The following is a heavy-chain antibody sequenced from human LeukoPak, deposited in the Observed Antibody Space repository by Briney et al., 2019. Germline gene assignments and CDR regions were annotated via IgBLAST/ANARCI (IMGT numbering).Heavy chain of an antibody. CDR2: ISYDGSNK. V-gene: IGHV3-30-3*02. CDR3: AKPGNWGPIDY. J-gene: IGHJ4*02. CDR1: GFTFSSYA. D-gene: IGHD7-27*01. Sequence: SGRSLRLSCAASGFTFSSYAMHWVRQAPGKGLEWVAVISYDGSNKYYADSVKGRFTISRDNSKNTLYLQMNSLRAEDTAVYYCAKPGNWGPIDYWGQGTLVTVSS.